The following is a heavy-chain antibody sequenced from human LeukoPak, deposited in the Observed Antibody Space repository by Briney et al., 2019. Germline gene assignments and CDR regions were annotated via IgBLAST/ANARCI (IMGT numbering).Heavy chain of an antibody. Sequence: GGSLRLSCAASGFTFSSYAMSWVRQAPGKGLEWVANIRQDGDTKYYVDSVKGRFTISRDNAMNSLYLQMNSLRAEDTAIYYCARSLPYGTTWYGRSDFWGQGTLVTVST. V-gene: IGHV3-7*03. CDR1: GFTFSSYA. CDR3: ARSLPYGTTWYGRSDF. J-gene: IGHJ4*02. D-gene: IGHD6-13*01. CDR2: IRQDGDTK.